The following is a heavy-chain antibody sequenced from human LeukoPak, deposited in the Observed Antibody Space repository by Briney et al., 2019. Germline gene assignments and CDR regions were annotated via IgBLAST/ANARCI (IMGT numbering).Heavy chain of an antibody. CDR2: ISSSGSTI. Sequence: TGGSLRLSCAASGFTFSDYYMSWIRQAPGKGLEWVSYISSSGSTIYYADSVKGRFTISRDNAKNSLYLQMNSLRAEDTAVYYCARAYSGELGYYYYMDVWGKGTTVTVSS. CDR3: ARAYSGELGYYYYMDV. D-gene: IGHD6-25*01. V-gene: IGHV3-11*04. CDR1: GFTFSDYY. J-gene: IGHJ6*03.